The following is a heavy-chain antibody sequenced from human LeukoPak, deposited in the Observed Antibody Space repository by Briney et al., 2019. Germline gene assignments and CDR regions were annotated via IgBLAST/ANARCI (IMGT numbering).Heavy chain of an antibody. D-gene: IGHD1-26*01. CDR2: IYYSGST. J-gene: IGHJ4*02. Sequence: SETLSLTCTVSGGPISSYYWSWIRQPPGKGLEWIGYIYYSGSTNYNPSLKSRVTISVDTSKNQFSLKLSSVTAADTAVYYCARAVVGATKGGLDYWGPRTLVTVSS. CDR1: GGPISSYY. V-gene: IGHV4-59*12. CDR3: ARAVVGATKGGLDY.